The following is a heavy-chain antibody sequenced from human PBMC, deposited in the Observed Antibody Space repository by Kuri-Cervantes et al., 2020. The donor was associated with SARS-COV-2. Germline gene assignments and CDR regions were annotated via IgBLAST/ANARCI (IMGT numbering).Heavy chain of an antibody. D-gene: IGHD3-3*01. Sequence: SGLTLVQPTQTLTLTCPFSGFSLSTSGMCVSWIRQPPGKAMEWLALIDWDDDKYYSTSLKTRLTISKDTSKNQVVLTMTNMDPVDTATYYCARILGPFWSGYDYWGQGTLVTVSS. CDR1: GFSLSTSGMC. J-gene: IGHJ4*02. V-gene: IGHV2-70*01. CDR2: IDWDDDK. CDR3: ARILGPFWSGYDY.